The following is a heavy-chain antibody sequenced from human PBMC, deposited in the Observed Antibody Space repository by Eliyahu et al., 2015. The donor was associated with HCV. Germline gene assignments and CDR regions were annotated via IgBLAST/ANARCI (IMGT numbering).Heavy chain of an antibody. CDR3: ARQPTFYYYGMDV. CDR2: IYYSGST. CDR1: GGSISSYY. Sequence: QVQLQESGPGLVKPSETLXLTCTVSGGSISSYYWSWIRQPPGKGLEWIGYIYYSGSTNYNPSLKSRVTISVDTSKNQFSLKLSSVTAADTAVYYCARQPTFYYYGMDVWGQGTTVTVSS. V-gene: IGHV4-59*01. J-gene: IGHJ6*02. D-gene: IGHD2/OR15-2a*01.